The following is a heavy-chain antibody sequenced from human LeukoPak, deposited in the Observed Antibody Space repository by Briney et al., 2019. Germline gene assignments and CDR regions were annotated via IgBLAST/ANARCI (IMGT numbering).Heavy chain of an antibody. CDR1: GYTFTGYY. D-gene: IGHD3-22*01. Sequence: ASVKVSCEASGYTFTGYYMHWVRQVPGQGLEWMGWIEPKSGDTKIEEKFQGRVTMTRDTSIGTVYMELSSLRSDDTAVFYCARGRATTMTVVDTQIYDYWGQGTLVTVSS. CDR3: ARGRATTMTVVDTQIYDY. V-gene: IGHV1-2*02. CDR2: IEPKSGDT. J-gene: IGHJ4*02.